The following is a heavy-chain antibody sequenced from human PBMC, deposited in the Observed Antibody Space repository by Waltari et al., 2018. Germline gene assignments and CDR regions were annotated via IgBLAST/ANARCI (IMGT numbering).Heavy chain of an antibody. CDR3: AREGIELHLGAALCRTSCFVFDY. D-gene: IGHD2-2*01. Sequence: QVQLVDSGGDVVQPGRSLRLSCVASGFTFSGYGLHWVRQAPGKGLVWVAVIWYDGSYKYYADSVKGRFTVSRDNSKNTLYLEMNSLRADDTAVYYCAREGIELHLGAALCRTSCFVFDYWSQGTLVNVSS. J-gene: IGHJ4*02. V-gene: IGHV3-33*01. CDR1: GFTFSGYG. CDR2: IWYDGSYK.